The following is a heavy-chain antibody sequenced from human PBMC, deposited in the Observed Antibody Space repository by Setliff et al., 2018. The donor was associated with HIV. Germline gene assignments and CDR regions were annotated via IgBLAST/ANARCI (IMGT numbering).Heavy chain of an antibody. CDR2: ISGSGGST. CDR3: AKSEGTGWIQLCPFDC. CDR1: GFTFSSYA. D-gene: IGHD5-18*01. V-gene: IGHV3-23*01. Sequence: GESLKISCAASGFTFSSYAMSWVRQAAGKGLEWVSAISGSGGSTYYADSVKGRFTISRDNSKNTLYLQMNTLRAEDTAVYYCAKSEGTGWIQLCPFDCWGQGTLVTVSS. J-gene: IGHJ4*02.